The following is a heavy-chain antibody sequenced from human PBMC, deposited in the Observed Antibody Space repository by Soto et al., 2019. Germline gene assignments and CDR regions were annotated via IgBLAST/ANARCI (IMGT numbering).Heavy chain of an antibody. CDR2: ISGSGGST. Sequence: GGSLRLSCAASGFTFSSYAMSWVRQAPGKGLEWVSAISGSGGSTYYADSVKGRFTISRDNSKNTLYLQMNSLRAEDTAVYYCAKLPSGELRRTRSDAFDIWGQGTMVTVSS. D-gene: IGHD1-26*01. J-gene: IGHJ3*02. CDR3: AKLPSGELRRTRSDAFDI. V-gene: IGHV3-23*01. CDR1: GFTFSSYA.